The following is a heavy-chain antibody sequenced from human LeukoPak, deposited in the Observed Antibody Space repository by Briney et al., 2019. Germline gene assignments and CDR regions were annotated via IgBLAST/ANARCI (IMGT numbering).Heavy chain of an antibody. CDR2: ISDSGIYT. D-gene: IGHD3-22*01. CDR3: AKRRNGYDNRGQDFDS. Sequence: GGSLRLSCAASGFTFSSYAMCWVRQAPGKGLEWVSTISDSGIYTSYADSVKGRFTISRDTSKNTLYLQMNSLRGEDTAVYYCAKRRNGYDNRGQDFDSWGQGTLVTVSS. CDR1: GFTFSSYA. V-gene: IGHV3-23*01. J-gene: IGHJ4*02.